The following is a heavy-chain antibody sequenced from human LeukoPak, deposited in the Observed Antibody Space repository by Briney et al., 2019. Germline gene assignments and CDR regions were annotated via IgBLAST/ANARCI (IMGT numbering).Heavy chain of an antibody. Sequence: GESLKISCKGSGYSFTSYWIGWVRQMPGKGLEWMGIIYPGDSDTRYSPSFQGQVTISADKSISTAYLQWSSLKASDTAMYYCARHEFSRDSSGFLMPTDYWGQGTLVTVSS. CDR2: IYPGDSDT. CDR1: GYSFTSYW. V-gene: IGHV5-51*01. CDR3: ARHEFSRDSSGFLMPTDY. J-gene: IGHJ4*02. D-gene: IGHD3-22*01.